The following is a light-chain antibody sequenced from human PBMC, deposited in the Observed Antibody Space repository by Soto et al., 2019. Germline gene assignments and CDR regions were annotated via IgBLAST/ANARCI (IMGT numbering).Light chain of an antibody. Sequence: DIQMTQSPSSLSASVGDRVTITCQASQDISNFLNWYQHKPGKSPKLLINDASNLETGVPSRFSGSGSSTDFTFPVNSLQPEDVATYYCQQYDSLPLSFGPGTKGELK. V-gene: IGKV1-33*01. J-gene: IGKJ3*01. CDR1: QDISNF. CDR2: DAS. CDR3: QQYDSLPLS.